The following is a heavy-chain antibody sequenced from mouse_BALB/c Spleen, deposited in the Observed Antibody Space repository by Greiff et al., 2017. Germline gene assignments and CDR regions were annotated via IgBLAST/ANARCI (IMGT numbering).Heavy chain of an antibody. CDR1: GYTFTSYW. Sequence: QVQLQQSGAELVRPGASVKLSCKASGYTFTSYWINWVKQRPGQGLEWIGNIYPSDSYTNYNQKFKDKATLTVDKSSSTAYMQLSSPTSEDSAVYYCTMASSGYWFAYWGQGTLVTVSA. V-gene: IGHV1-69*02. CDR3: TMASSGYWFAY. J-gene: IGHJ3*01. CDR2: IYPSDSYT. D-gene: IGHD3-1*01.